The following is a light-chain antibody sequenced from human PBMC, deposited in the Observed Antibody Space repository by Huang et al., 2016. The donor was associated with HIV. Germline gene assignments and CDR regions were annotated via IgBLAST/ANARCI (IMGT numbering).Light chain of an antibody. CDR1: QSISSS. CDR2: AAS. Sequence: DIQMTQSPSSLSASLGDRVTITCRASQSISSSLNWYQQKPGKAPKLLIYAASSLQSGVPSRFSGSGSGTDFTLTISSLQPEDFATYYCQQSYSTLWTFGQGTKVEIK. J-gene: IGKJ1*01. V-gene: IGKV1-39*01. CDR3: QQSYSTLWT.